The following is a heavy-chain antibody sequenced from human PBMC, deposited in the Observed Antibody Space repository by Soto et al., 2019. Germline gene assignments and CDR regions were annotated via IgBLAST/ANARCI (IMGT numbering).Heavy chain of an antibody. D-gene: IGHD3-16*01. J-gene: IGHJ4*02. CDR1: GFSFHTYA. CDR2: LNGSGGST. V-gene: IGHV3-23*04. CDR3: AKDLRDWGFFDC. Sequence: VQPVEAGGGLVQPGGSLRLSFAASGFSFHTYAMGLVRQAPGKGLEWVSSLNGSGGSTNYADSVKGRFTISRDNAKDTLYLQMNNLRAEDTAMYYCAKDLRDWGFFDCWGLGTLVTVPS.